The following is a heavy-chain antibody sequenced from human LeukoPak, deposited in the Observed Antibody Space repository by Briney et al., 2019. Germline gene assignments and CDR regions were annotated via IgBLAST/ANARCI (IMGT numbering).Heavy chain of an antibody. Sequence: GESLKISCKGSGYSFTSYWIGWVRQMPGQGLEWMGLIYPGDSDTRYSPSFQGQVTFSADRSVTTAYLQWSSLKASDTAMYYCARHVQYGDSPFDFWGQGTLVTVSS. CDR1: GYSFTSYW. CDR3: ARHVQYGDSPFDF. J-gene: IGHJ4*02. D-gene: IGHD2-21*02. V-gene: IGHV5-51*01. CDR2: IYPGDSDT.